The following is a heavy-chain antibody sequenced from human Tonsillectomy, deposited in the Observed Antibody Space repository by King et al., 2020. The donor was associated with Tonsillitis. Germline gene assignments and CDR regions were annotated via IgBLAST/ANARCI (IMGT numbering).Heavy chain of an antibody. V-gene: IGHV5-51*01. CDR2: IYPGDSDT. J-gene: IGHJ4*02. CDR3: ARHLIAHSTEATVGTGFDF. Sequence: VQLVESGAEVKKPGESLKISCKGSGYSFASFWIGWVRQMPGKGLEWMGIIYPGDSDTRYSPSFQGQVTISADKSINTAYLQWSSLKASDTAIYYCARHLIAHSTEATVGTGFDFWGQGTLLTVSS. CDR1: GYSFASFW. D-gene: IGHD6-13*01.